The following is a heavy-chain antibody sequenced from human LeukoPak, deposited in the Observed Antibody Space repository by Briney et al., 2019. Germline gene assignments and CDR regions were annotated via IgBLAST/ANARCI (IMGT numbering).Heavy chain of an antibody. Sequence: SETLSLTCAVYGGSFSGYYWSWIRQPPGKGLEWIGEINHSGSTNYNPSLKSRVTISVDTSKNQFSLKLSSVTAADTAVYYCARGVSLDYWGQGTLVTVSS. V-gene: IGHV4-34*01. CDR2: INHSGST. J-gene: IGHJ4*02. CDR1: GGSFSGYY. CDR3: ARGVSLDY.